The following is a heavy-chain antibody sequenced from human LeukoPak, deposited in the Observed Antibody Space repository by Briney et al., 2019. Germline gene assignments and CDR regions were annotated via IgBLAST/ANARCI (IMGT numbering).Heavy chain of an antibody. CDR2: ISSSSSYI. D-gene: IGHD3-22*01. V-gene: IGHV3-21*01. J-gene: IGHJ6*03. CDR3: ARGNTRYYDSSGYSYYYYYYMDV. CDR1: GFTFSSYS. Sequence: GGSLRLPCAASGFTFSSYSMNWVRQAPGKGLEWVSSISSSSSYIYYADSVKGRFTISRDNAKNSLYLQMNSLRAEDTAVYYCARGNTRYYDSSGYSYYYYYYMDVWGKGTTVTVSS.